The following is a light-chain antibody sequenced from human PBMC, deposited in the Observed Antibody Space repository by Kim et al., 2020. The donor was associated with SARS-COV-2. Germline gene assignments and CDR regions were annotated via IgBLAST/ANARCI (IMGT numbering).Light chain of an antibody. V-gene: IGLV6-57*03. CDR3: QSYDSSSVV. CDR1: RGSIASNY. J-gene: IGLJ2*01. CDR2: EDN. Sequence: GKTVTMSCTRSRGSIASNYVQWYQQRPGSAPTTVIYEDNQRPSGVPDRFSGSIDSSSNSASLTISGLKTEDEADYYCQSYDSSSVVFGGGTQLTVL.